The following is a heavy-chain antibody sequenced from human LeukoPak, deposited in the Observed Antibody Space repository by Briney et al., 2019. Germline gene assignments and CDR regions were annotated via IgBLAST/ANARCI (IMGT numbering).Heavy chain of an antibody. Sequence: ASVNVSCKASGYTFTSHGIIWVGQAPGQGLEWMGWISAYSGNTNYAQNLQGRVTMTTDTSTSTAYMEVRSLRSDDTAVYYCAGDYGSGSYRFDYWGQGTLVTVSS. J-gene: IGHJ4*02. CDR1: GYTFTSHG. CDR3: AGDYGSGSYRFDY. D-gene: IGHD3-10*01. CDR2: ISAYSGNT. V-gene: IGHV1-18*01.